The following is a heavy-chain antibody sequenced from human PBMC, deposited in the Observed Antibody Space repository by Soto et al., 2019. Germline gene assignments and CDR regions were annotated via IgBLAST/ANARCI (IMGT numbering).Heavy chain of an antibody. J-gene: IGHJ4*02. V-gene: IGHV4-30-2*01. Sequence: QLQLQESGSGLVKPSQPLSLTCAVSGGSISSGGYSWSWIRQPPGKGLEWIGYIYHSGSTYYNPSRKSRVTIAVDRSKNQFSLKLRSVTAADTAVYYCAGGPGVARNYWGQGTLVTVSS. D-gene: IGHD1-26*01. CDR2: IYHSGST. CDR3: AGGPGVARNY. CDR1: GGSISSGGYS.